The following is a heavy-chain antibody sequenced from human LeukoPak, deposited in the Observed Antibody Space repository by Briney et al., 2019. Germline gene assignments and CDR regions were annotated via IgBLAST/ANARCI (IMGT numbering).Heavy chain of an antibody. CDR3: ARDRGWATVTTGYMHV. V-gene: IGHV1-18*01. J-gene: IGHJ6*03. CDR1: GYTFTSYG. Sequence: GGSLKVSCKASGYTFTSYGISWVRQAPGQGLEWVGCISGYNGNTNYAQKLQGRVTMTTDTSTSTAYMELSSLKSDNTAVYCLARDRGWATVTTGYMHVWGKGTTVTVSS. D-gene: IGHD4-11*01. CDR2: ISGYNGNT.